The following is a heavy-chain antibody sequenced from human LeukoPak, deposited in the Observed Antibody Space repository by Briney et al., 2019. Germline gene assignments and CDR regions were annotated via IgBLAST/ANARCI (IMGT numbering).Heavy chain of an antibody. D-gene: IGHD3-3*01. V-gene: IGHV3-23*01. CDR1: GFTFSRYA. CDR3: AKDRITIFGVVMDQ. J-gene: IGHJ4*02. Sequence: PGGSLRLSCAASGFTFSRYAMTWVRQTPGEGLEWVSSISGPGDHTYYADSVKGRFTISRDNSENALYLQMNSLRADDTAVYYCAKDRITIFGVVMDQWGQGTLVTVSS. CDR2: ISGPGDHT.